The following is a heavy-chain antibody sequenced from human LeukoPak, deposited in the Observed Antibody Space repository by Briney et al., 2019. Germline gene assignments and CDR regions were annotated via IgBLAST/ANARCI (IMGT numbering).Heavy chain of an antibody. CDR3: ARGTTHPGMTTVVTHFDY. J-gene: IGHJ4*02. CDR2: IYYSGST. V-gene: IGHV4-59*01. D-gene: IGHD4-23*01. Sequence: PSETLSLTCTVSGGSISSYYWSWIRQPPGKGLEWIGYIYYSGSTNYNPSLKSRVTISLDTSKNQFSLKLSSVTAADTAVYYCARGTTHPGMTTVVTHFDYWGQGTLVTVSS. CDR1: GGSISSYY.